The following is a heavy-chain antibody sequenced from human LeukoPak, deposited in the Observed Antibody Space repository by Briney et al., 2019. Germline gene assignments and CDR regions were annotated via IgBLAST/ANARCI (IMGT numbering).Heavy chain of an antibody. CDR2: INQAGTDK. CDR3: GRGDPDY. D-gene: IGHD2-21*02. J-gene: IGHJ4*02. Sequence: GGSLRLSCTASGFTFSDYWMDWVRQAPGKGLEWVANINQAGTDKYYVDSVRGRFTISRDNAKNSLYLQMNSLRAEDTAVYYCGRGDPDYWGQGALVTVSS. CDR1: GFTFSDYW. V-gene: IGHV3-7*01.